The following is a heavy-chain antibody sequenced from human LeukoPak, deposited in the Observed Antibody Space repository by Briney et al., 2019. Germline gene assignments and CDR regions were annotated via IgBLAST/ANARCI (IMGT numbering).Heavy chain of an antibody. CDR2: INPNSGGT. V-gene: IGHV1-2*02. J-gene: IGHJ4*02. D-gene: IGHD3-10*01. CDR1: GYTFTSYY. Sequence: ASVKVSCKASGYTFTSYYTHWVRQAPGQGLEWLGWINPNSGGTNHAQKFQGRVIMTRDTSISTAYMELSRLRSDDTAVYYCARGGVRGIIIYYFDYWGQGTLVTVSS. CDR3: ARGGVRGIIIYYFDY.